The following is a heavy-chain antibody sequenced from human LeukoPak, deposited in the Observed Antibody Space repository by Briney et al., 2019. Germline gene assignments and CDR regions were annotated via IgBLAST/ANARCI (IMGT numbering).Heavy chain of an antibody. CDR1: GYIFTSYY. CDR3: ARDPGTMLRGSRRGYDGNSYYMDV. D-gene: IGHD3-10*01. J-gene: IGHJ6*03. Sequence: ASVKVSCKASGYIFTSYYMQWVRQAPGQGVEWMGIINPSGGSTSYAQKFQGRVTMTRDTSTSTVYMELSSLRSEDTAVYYCARDPGTMLRGSRRGYDGNSYYMDVWGKGTTVTISS. CDR2: INPSGGST. V-gene: IGHV1-46*01.